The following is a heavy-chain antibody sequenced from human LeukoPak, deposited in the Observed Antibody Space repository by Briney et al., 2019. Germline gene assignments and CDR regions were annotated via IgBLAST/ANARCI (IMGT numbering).Heavy chain of an antibody. CDR3: ATATQPRGYFLH. D-gene: IGHD2-2*01. CDR2: INPNSGGT. V-gene: IGHV1-2*02. Sequence: ASVKVSCKASGYTFTGYYMHWVRQAPGQGLEWMGWINPNSGGTNYAQKFQGRVTMTRDTSISTAYMELSRLRSDDTAVYYCATATQPRGYFLHWGQGTLVTVSS. J-gene: IGHJ1*01. CDR1: GYTFTGYY.